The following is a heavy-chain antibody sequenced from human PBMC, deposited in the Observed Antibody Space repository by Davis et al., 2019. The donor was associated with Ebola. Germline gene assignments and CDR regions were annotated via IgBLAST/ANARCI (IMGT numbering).Heavy chain of an antibody. V-gene: IGHV3-15*01. D-gene: IGHD2-8*02. CDR3: TTLPTGARDY. CDR1: GFTFSYAW. J-gene: IGHJ4*02. Sequence: GESLKISCAASGFTFSYAWMSWVRQAPGKGLEWVGRIKSKGDGGTTDYAAPVKGRFNISRDDSKNTWYLQMNSLKAEDTAVYYCTTLPTGARDYWGQGTLVTVSS. CDR2: IKSKGDGGTT.